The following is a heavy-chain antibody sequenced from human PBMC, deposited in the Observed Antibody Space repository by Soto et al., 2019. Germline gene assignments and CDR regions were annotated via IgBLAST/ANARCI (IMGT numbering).Heavy chain of an antibody. D-gene: IGHD2-8*02. Sequence: SETLSLTCAVSGGSISSGGYSWSWIRQPPGTGLEWIGEINHSGSTNYNPSLKSRVTISVDTSKNQFSLKPTSVTAADTAVYYCARDKITGLFDYWGQGTLVTVSS. CDR2: INHSGST. V-gene: IGHV4-34*01. CDR3: ARDKITGLFDY. J-gene: IGHJ4*02. CDR1: GGSISSGGYS.